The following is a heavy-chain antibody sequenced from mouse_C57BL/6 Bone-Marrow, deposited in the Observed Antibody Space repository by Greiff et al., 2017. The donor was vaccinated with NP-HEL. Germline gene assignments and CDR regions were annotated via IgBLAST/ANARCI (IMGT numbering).Heavy chain of an antibody. Sequence: QVQLQQPGAELVKPGASVKLSCKASGYTFTSYGMHWVKQRPGQGLEWIGMIHPNSGSTNYNEKFKSKATLTVDKSSSTAYMQLSSLTSEDSAVYYCARPPLVTTVVGDYWGQGTSVTVSS. CDR3: ARPPLVTTVVGDY. J-gene: IGHJ4*01. CDR2: IHPNSGST. CDR1: GYTFTSYG. D-gene: IGHD1-1*01. V-gene: IGHV1-64*01.